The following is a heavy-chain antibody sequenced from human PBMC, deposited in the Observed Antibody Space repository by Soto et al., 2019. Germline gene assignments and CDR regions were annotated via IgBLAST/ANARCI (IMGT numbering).Heavy chain of an antibody. Sequence: ASVKVSCKASGYTFTGYYMHWVRQAPGQGLEWMGWINPNSGGTNYAQKFQGWVTMTRDTSISTAYMELSSLRSDDTAVYYCARSGGFIVGAHPFDYWGQGTLVTVSS. CDR1: GYTFTGYY. J-gene: IGHJ4*02. D-gene: IGHD1-26*01. V-gene: IGHV1-2*04. CDR2: INPNSGGT. CDR3: ARSGGFIVGAHPFDY.